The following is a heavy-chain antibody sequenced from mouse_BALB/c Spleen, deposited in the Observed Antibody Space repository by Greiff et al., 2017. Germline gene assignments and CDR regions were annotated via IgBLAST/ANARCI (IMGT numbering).Heavy chain of an antibody. D-gene: IGHD1-1*01. J-gene: IGHJ2*01. CDR3: ARGYGSSYFDY. CDR2: ISYDGSN. Sequence: EVKLMESGPGLVKPSQSLSLTCSVTGYSITSGYSWNWIRQFPGNKLEWMGYISYDGSNNYNPSLKNRISITRDTSKNQFFLKLNSVTTEDTATYYCARGYGSSYFDYWGQGTTLTVSS. V-gene: IGHV3-6*02. CDR1: GYSITSGYS.